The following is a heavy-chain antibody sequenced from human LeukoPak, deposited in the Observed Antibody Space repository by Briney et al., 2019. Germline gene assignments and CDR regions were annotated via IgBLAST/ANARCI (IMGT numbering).Heavy chain of an antibody. D-gene: IGHD3-10*01. V-gene: IGHV4-4*07. Sequence: SETLSLTCTVSGGSISSYYWSWIRQPAGKGLEWIGRIYTSGSTNYNPSLKSRVTMSVDTSKNQFSLKLSSVTAADTAVYYCARGEFYYGSGSYHFDYWGQGTLVTVSS. CDR1: GGSISSYY. CDR2: IYTSGST. CDR3: ARGEFYYGSGSYHFDY. J-gene: IGHJ4*02.